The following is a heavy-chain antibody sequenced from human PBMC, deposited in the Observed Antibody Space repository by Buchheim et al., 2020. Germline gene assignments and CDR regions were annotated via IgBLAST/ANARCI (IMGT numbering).Heavy chain of an antibody. J-gene: IGHJ4*02. CDR2: IYSGGST. D-gene: IGHD1-14*01. V-gene: IGHV3-53*02. CDR3: ARDADGTGFDS. CDR1: AFTVSSNS. Sequence: EVQLVETGGGLIQPGGSLGLSCAASAFTVSSNSMSWVRQAPGKGLEWVSIIYSGGSTYYADSVKGRFTISRDNSKNTLYLQMNSLRAEDTAVYYCARDADGTGFDSWGQGTL.